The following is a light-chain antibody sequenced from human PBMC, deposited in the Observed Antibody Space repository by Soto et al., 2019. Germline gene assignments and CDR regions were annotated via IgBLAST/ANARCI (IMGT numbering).Light chain of an antibody. V-gene: IGLV4-69*01. CDR2: VNSGGSH. CDR1: SGHSNYA. Sequence: QLVLTQSPSASASLGASVKLTCTLSSGHSNYAIAWHQQQPEKGPRYLMKVNSGGSHIRGDGIPDRFSGSSSGAERYLFISSRQCGDEAYYYCQTWGTGSAIVVFGGGTQPTVL. J-gene: IGLJ7*01. CDR3: QTWGTGSAIVV.